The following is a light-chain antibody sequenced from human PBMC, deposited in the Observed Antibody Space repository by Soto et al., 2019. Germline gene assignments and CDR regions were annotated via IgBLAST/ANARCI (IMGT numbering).Light chain of an antibody. V-gene: IGLV2-14*01. J-gene: IGLJ2*01. CDR2: DVS. CDR1: SSDVGGYNY. Sequence: ALTQPASVSGSPGQSITISCTGTSSDVGGYNYVSWYQQHPGKAPKLMIYDVSNRPSGVSNRFSGSKSGNTASLTISGLQAEDEADYYYSSYTSSSTLVFGGGTKLTVL. CDR3: SSYTSSSTLV.